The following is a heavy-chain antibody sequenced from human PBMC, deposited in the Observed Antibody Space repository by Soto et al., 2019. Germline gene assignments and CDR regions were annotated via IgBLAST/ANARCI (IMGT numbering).Heavy chain of an antibody. D-gene: IGHD1-1*01. CDR1: GFTFDDYA. Sequence: EVQLVESGGGLVQPGRSLRLSCAASGFTFDDYAMHWVRQAPGKGLEWVSGISWNSGSIGYADSVKGRFTISRDNAKNSLYLKMNSLRAEDTALYYCAKDTPETRMSYWGQGTLVTVSS. CDR3: AKDTPETRMSY. J-gene: IGHJ4*02. CDR2: ISWNSGSI. V-gene: IGHV3-9*01.